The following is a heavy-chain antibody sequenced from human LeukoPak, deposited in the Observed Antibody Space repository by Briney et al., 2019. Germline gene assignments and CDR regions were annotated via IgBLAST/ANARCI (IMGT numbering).Heavy chain of an antibody. CDR1: GFTFSSYW. Sequence: GGSLRLSCAASGFTFSSYWMSWVRQAPGKGLEWVANIKQDGSEKYYVDSVKGRFTISRDNAKNSLYLQTNSLRAEDTAVYYCARGATVTTHDAFDIWGQGTMVTVSS. V-gene: IGHV3-7*04. CDR2: IKQDGSEK. D-gene: IGHD4-17*01. CDR3: ARGATVTTHDAFDI. J-gene: IGHJ3*02.